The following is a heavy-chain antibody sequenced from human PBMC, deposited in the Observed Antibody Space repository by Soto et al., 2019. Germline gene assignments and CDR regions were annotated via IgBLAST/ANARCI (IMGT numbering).Heavy chain of an antibody. CDR3: ARYSGYGDYYFDY. J-gene: IGHJ4*02. CDR2: ISTSGNSK. D-gene: IGHD5-12*01. V-gene: IGHV3-11*01. Sequence: QVQVVESGGGLVKPGGSLRLSCAASGFTFSDYYMSWIRQAPGKGLEWISFISTSGNSKSYAVSVKGRFTISRDNDKNSLSLQMNSLRAEDTAVYYCARYSGYGDYYFDYWGQGTLVTVSS. CDR1: GFTFSDYY.